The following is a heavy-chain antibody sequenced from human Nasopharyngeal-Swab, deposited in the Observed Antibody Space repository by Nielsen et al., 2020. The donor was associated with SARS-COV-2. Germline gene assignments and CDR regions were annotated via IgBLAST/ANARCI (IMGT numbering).Heavy chain of an antibody. Sequence: GESLKISCAASGFTFSGSAMHWVRQASGKGLEWVGRIRSKANSYATAYAASVKGRFTISRDDSKNTAYLQMNSLKTEDTAVYYCTRRAESGDDAFDIWGQRTMVTVSS. J-gene: IGHJ3*02. CDR3: TRRAESGDDAFDI. CDR2: IRSKANSYAT. CDR1: GFTFSGSA. V-gene: IGHV3-73*01. D-gene: IGHD3-10*01.